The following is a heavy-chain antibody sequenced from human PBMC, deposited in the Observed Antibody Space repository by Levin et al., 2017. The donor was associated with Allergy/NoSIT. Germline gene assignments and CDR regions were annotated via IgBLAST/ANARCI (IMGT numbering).Heavy chain of an antibody. Sequence: GESLKISCAASGFTFSSYAMSWVRQAPGKGLEWVSAISGSGGSTYYADSVKGRFTISRDNSKNTLYLQMNSLRAEDTAVYYCAKGGYCSSTSCHYDYYGMDVWGQGTTVTVSS. CDR1: GFTFSSYA. V-gene: IGHV3-23*01. D-gene: IGHD2-2*01. J-gene: IGHJ6*02. CDR3: AKGGYCSSTSCHYDYYGMDV. CDR2: ISGSGGST.